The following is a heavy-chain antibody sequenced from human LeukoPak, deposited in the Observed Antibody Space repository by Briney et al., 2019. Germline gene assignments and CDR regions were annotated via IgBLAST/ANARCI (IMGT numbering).Heavy chain of an antibody. CDR2: ISGSGDDT. J-gene: IGHJ4*02. V-gene: IGHV3-23*01. CDR3: AKDPLNTVMVSPTFDY. CDR1: GFPFSSYA. Sequence: GGSLRLSCVVSGFPFSSYAMSWVRQAPGKGLEWVSGISGSGDDTYYAASVKGRFTVSRDTSKNTLYLQMNSLRAEDTAVYYCAKDPLNTVMVSPTFDYWSQGTLVTVSS. D-gene: IGHD5-18*01.